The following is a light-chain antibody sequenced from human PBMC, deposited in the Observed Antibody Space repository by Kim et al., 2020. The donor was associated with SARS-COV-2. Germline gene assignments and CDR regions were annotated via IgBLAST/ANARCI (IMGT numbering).Light chain of an antibody. V-gene: IGLV6-57*01. J-gene: IGLJ2*01. Sequence: NFMLTQPPSVSECQGKTVTISCTRSSGSIVDDYVQWYQQRPGTSPTSVIYENNQRPSGVPDPFSGSIDSSSNSASLTISGLKTEDEADYYCQSYASANLVFGGGTKLTVL. CDR2: ENN. CDR1: SGSIVDDY. CDR3: QSYASANLV.